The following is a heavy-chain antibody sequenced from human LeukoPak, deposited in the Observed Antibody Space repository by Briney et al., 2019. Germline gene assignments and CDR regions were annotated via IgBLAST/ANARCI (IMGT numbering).Heavy chain of an antibody. D-gene: IGHD6-19*01. CDR2: ISAYNGNT. V-gene: IGHV1-18*01. Sequence: ASVKVSCKASGYTFTNYGISWVRQAPGQGLEWMGWISAYNGNTNYAQEFQGRITMTTDTSTSTAYMELRSLRSDDTAVYYCARDLKMGYSSGRYSWGTGSSNDYWGQGTLVTVSS. J-gene: IGHJ4*02. CDR3: ARDLKMGYSSGRYSWGTGSSNDY. CDR1: GYTFTNYG.